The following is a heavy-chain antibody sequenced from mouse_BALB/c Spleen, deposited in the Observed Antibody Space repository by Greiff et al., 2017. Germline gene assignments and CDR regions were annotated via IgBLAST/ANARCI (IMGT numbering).Heavy chain of an antibody. J-gene: IGHJ2*01. CDR1: GFNIKDTY. V-gene: IGHV1-14*01. CDR2: INPYNDGT. CDR3: ARLSRYDFDY. D-gene: IGHD2-12*01. Sequence: VQLQQSGAELVKPGASVKLSCTASGFNIKDTYMHWVKQKPGQGLEWIGYINPYNDGTKYNEKFKGKATLTSDKSSSTAYMELSSLTSEDSAVYYCARLSRYDFDYWGQGTTLTVSS.